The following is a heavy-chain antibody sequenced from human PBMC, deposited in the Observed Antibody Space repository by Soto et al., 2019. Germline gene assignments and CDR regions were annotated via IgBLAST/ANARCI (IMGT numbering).Heavy chain of an antibody. J-gene: IGHJ5*02. CDR3: VQGRYPTMATPLDH. Sequence: SLKLSCSASGFTFDDCAMHWVRQAPGKGPEWVSGISWDSATVGYAESVEGRFTITRDDAKNSLYLQMDSLRREDTALYYCVQGRYPTMATPLDHWGQGTLVTVSS. D-gene: IGHD3-9*01. CDR1: GFTFDDCA. V-gene: IGHV3-9*01. CDR2: ISWDSATV.